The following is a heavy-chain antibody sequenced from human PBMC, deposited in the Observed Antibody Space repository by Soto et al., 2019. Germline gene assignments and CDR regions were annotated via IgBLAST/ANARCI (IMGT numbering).Heavy chain of an antibody. V-gene: IGHV1-8*01. Sequence: QVQLVQSGAAVKKPGASVKVSCKASGYTFTNYDINWVRQATGQGLEWMGWMNPNSGYTGDAQNFQGRVTRSRNTSISTAYMELSSLRSEDTAVYYCARALKGKFAGIIQGDAFDIWGQGTMVTVSS. D-gene: IGHD1-20*01. J-gene: IGHJ3*02. CDR2: MNPNSGYT. CDR1: GYTFTNYD. CDR3: ARALKGKFAGIIQGDAFDI.